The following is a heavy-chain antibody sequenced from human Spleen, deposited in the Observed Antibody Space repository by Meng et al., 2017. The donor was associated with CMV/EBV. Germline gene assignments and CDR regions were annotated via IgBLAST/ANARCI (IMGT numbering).Heavy chain of an antibody. CDR1: GFTFSRHW. D-gene: IGHD3-3*01. CDR3: ATDRLSTYYDSGGSSFATTHGVDV. CDR2: SSSDGRST. J-gene: IGHJ6*02. V-gene: IGHV3-74*01. Sequence: GESLKISCAASGFTFSRHWMHWVRQAPGKGLVWVSRSSSDGRSTSCADSVKGRFSITRANRKKTMYLQMNILRADDTAVYYCATDRLSTYYDSGGSSFATTHGVDVLGQGTTVTVSS.